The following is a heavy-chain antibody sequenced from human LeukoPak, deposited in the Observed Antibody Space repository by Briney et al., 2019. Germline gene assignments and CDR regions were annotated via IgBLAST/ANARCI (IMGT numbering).Heavy chain of an antibody. CDR1: GFTFSSYG. Sequence: GGSLRLSCAASGFTFSSYGMHWVRQAPGKGLEWVAFIRYDGSNIYYADSVKGRFTISRDNSKNTLYLQMNSLRAEDTAVYYCAKDPAMTTVVTSGYWGQGILVTVS. D-gene: IGHD4-23*01. CDR3: AKDPAMTTVVTSGY. CDR2: IRYDGSNI. J-gene: IGHJ4*02. V-gene: IGHV3-30*02.